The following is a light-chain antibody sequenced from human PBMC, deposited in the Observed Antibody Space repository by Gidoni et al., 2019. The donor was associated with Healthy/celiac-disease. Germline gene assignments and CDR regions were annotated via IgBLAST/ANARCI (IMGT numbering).Light chain of an antibody. V-gene: IGKV1-5*03. J-gene: IGKJ1*01. CDR2: KAS. CDR3: QQYNSYPWT. CDR1: QSISSW. Sequence: DIQMTQSPSTLSASVGDRFTITCRASQSISSWLAWYQQKPGKAPKLLIYKASSLESGVPSRFSGSGSGTEFTLTISSLQPDDFATYYCQQYNSYPWTFXQXTKVEIK.